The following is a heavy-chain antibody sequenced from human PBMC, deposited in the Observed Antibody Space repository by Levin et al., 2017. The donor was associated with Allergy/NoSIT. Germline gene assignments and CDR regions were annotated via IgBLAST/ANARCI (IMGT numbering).Heavy chain of an antibody. CDR3: SRSLNY. CDR2: INEDGSDK. V-gene: IGHV3-7*02. J-gene: IGHJ4*02. Sequence: PGGSLRLSCAASGFSFSSDWMDWVRQAPGKGLEWVANINEDGSDKNYVDSVKGRFIISRDNAKNSLYLQMNSLRAEDTAVYYCSRSLNYWGQGTLVTVSS. CDR1: GFSFSSDW.